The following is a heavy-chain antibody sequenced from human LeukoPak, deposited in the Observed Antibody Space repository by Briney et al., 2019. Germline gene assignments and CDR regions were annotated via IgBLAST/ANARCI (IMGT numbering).Heavy chain of an antibody. J-gene: IGHJ4*02. CDR1: GFTFSTFT. Sequence: PGGSLRLSCAASGFTFSTFTMNWVRQAQGKGLEWVSFIRPNSDYIYYADSVKGRFTISRDNAKNSLYLQMNSLRAEDTAIYYCARDRNWNFDYWGQGTLVTVSS. CDR2: IRPNSDYI. V-gene: IGHV3-21*01. D-gene: IGHD1-1*01. CDR3: ARDRNWNFDY.